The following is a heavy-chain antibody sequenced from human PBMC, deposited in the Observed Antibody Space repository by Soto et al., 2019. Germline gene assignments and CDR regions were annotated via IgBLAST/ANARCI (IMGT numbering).Heavy chain of an antibody. V-gene: IGHV4-31*03. D-gene: IGHD1-26*01. CDR1: GGSISSVGYY. CDR2: VYYSGST. Sequence: PSETLSLTCTVSGGSISSVGYYWSWIRQHPGKGMEGIGYVYYSGSTYYNPSLKSRVTISVDTSKNQFSLKLSSVTAADTAVYYCARDRMGYSGRGGXYYGRDVGGQGXTXT. J-gene: IGHJ6*02. CDR3: ARDRMGYSGRGGXYYGRDV.